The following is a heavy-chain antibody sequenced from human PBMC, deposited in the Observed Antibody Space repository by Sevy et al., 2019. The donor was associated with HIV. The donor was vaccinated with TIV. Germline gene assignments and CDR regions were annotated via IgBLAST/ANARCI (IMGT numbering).Heavy chain of an antibody. CDR3: ARVAAVASTLYSFEF. Sequence: GGSLRLSCAASGFSFSTYSMNWVRQAPGKGLEWVSYISTSSSTIYYADSVKGRFTISRDNAKRSLYLQMNSLRDEDTAVYYCARVAAVASTLYSFEFWGQGTLVTVSS. CDR2: ISTSSSTI. D-gene: IGHD6-19*01. V-gene: IGHV3-48*02. J-gene: IGHJ4*02. CDR1: GFSFSTYS.